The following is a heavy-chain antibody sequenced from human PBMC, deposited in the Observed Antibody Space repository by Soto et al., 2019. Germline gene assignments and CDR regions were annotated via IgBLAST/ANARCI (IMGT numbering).Heavy chain of an antibody. V-gene: IGHV4-4*02. Sequence: QVQLQQSGPRLVKPSGTLSLTCYVSGGSISSTNWWTWVRQPPGKGLEWIGEIYHTGNTTYNPSVRSRVTMSVDKSNNEFSMNLMAVTAADPAVYYCASLPPSIEVRLPPIHTWGQGILVTVSS. CDR2: IYHTGNT. CDR1: GGSISSTNW. J-gene: IGHJ4*02. D-gene: IGHD2-2*02. CDR3: ASLPPSIEVRLPPIHT.